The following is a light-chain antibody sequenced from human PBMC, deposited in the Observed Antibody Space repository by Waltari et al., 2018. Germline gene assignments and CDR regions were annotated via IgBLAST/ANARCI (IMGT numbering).Light chain of an antibody. V-gene: IGKV4-1*01. Sequence: DIVMTQSPDSLAVSLGERATLHCKSSQSVLYRSDNKNYLAWYQQKPGQPPKLLFYWASTRESGVPDRFSGSGSGTDFTLTISSLQAEDVAVYYCQQHYTTPFTFGPGTTVDIK. CDR1: QSVLYRSDNKNY. CDR3: QQHYTTPFT. J-gene: IGKJ3*01. CDR2: WAS.